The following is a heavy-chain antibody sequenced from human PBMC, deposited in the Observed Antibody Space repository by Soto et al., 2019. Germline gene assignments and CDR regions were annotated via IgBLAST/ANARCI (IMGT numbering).Heavy chain of an antibody. CDR1: GYTFTSYG. CDR2: ITANNVNT. V-gene: IGHV1-18*01. CDR3: ARDMGGYYFEPNDY. J-gene: IGHJ4*02. D-gene: IGHD3-22*01. Sequence: GASVKVSCKTSGYTFTSYGISWVRQAPGQGLKWMGWITANNVNTNYAQKFQGRVTMTTDTSTATAYMELRSLRSDDTAVYYCARDMGGYYFEPNDYWGQGTLVTVSS.